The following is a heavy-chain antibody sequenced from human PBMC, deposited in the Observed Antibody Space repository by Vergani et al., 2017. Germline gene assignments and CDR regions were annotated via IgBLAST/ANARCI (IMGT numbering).Heavy chain of an antibody. CDR3: ARLDPRYYYDSSGYRAESYYGMDV. V-gene: IGHV1-18*01. D-gene: IGHD3-22*01. J-gene: IGHJ6*02. CDR2: ISAYNGNT. CDR1: GYTFTSYG. Sequence: QVQLVQSGAEVKKPGASVKVSCKASGYTFTSYGISWVRQAPGQGLEWMGWISAYNGNTNYAQKLQGRVTMTTDTSTSTAYMELRSLRSDDTAVYYCARLDPRYYYDSSGYRAESYYGMDVWGQGTTVTVSS.